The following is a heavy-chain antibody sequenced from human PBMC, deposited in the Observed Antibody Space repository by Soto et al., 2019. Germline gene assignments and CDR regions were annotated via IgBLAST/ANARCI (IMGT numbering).Heavy chain of an antibody. CDR2: IYSGGST. D-gene: IGHD3-10*01. V-gene: IGHV3-66*01. CDR3: ARDWGYGWGGGLDY. Sequence: EVQLVESGGGLVQPGGSLRLSCAASGFTVSSNYMSWVRQAPGKGLEWVSVIYSGGSTYYADSVKGRFTISRDNSKNTLYLQMNSLRAEDTAVYYCARDWGYGWGGGLDYWGQGTLVTVSS. CDR1: GFTVSSNY. J-gene: IGHJ4*02.